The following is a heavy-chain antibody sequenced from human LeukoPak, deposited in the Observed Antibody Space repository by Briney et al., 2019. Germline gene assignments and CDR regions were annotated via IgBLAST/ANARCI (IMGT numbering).Heavy chain of an antibody. D-gene: IGHD3-22*01. V-gene: IGHV1-69*13. CDR1: GGTFSSYA. J-gene: IGHJ4*02. CDR2: TIPIFGTA. CDR3: ARDEGDSGYYRYYFDY. Sequence: GASVKVSCKASGGTFSSYAISWVRQAPGQGLEWMGGTIPIFGTANYAQKFQGRVTITVDESTSTAYMELSSLRSEDTAVYYCARDEGDSGYYRYYFDYWGQGTLVTVSS.